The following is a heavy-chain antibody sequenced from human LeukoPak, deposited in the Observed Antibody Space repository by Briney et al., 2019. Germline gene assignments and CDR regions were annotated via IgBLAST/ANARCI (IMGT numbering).Heavy chain of an antibody. CDR1: GGSISNYY. J-gene: IGHJ4*02. Sequence: PSETLSLTCTVSGGSISNYYWTWIRQPPGKGLEWIGYFYSGGSTKYNPSLNSRVTMSVDTSKNQFSLKLSSVTAADTALYYCARQEWGLTIDHWGQGTLVTVPS. CDR2: FYSGGST. D-gene: IGHD3-3*01. V-gene: IGHV4-4*09. CDR3: ARQEWGLTIDH.